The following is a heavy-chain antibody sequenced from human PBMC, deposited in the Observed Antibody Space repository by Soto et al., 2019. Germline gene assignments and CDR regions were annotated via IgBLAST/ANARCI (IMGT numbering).Heavy chain of an antibody. J-gene: IGHJ4*02. CDR2: IYYSGST. CDR1: GGSISSSSYY. CDR3: ASSSWSPWYFDY. D-gene: IGHD6-13*01. Sequence: QLQLQESGPGLVKPSETLSLTCTVSGGSISSSSYYWGWIRQPPGKGLEWIGSIYYSGSTYYNPSLKSRVTISVDTSKNQFSLKLSSVTAADTAVYYCASSSWSPWYFDYWGQGTLVTVSS. V-gene: IGHV4-39*01.